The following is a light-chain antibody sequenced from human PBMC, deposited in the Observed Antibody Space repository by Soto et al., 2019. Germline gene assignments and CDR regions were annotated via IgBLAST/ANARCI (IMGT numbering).Light chain of an antibody. Sequence: EIVLTQSPGTLSLSPCEGATLSFSASQSVSSSYLAWYLQKPGQAPRLLVYGASSRATGISDRFSGSGSGTDFTLTISRLEPEDFAVYYCQHYVSPPITFGQGTRLEIK. V-gene: IGKV3-20*01. J-gene: IGKJ5*01. CDR3: QHYVSPPIT. CDR1: QSVSSSY. CDR2: GAS.